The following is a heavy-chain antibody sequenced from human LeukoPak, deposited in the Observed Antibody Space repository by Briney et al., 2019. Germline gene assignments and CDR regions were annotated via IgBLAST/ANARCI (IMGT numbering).Heavy chain of an antibody. V-gene: IGHV3-30*02. J-gene: IGHJ4*02. D-gene: IGHD3-9*01. CDR2: IRYDGSNK. CDR1: GFTFSSYG. CDR3: XKXAHXDILTGQDGFDY. Sequence: GGSLRLSCAASGFTFSSYGMHWVRQAPGKGLEWVAFIRYDGSNKYYADSVKGRFTISRDNSKNTLYLQMNSLRAEDTAVYYCXKXAHXDILTGQDGFDYWGQGTLVTVSS.